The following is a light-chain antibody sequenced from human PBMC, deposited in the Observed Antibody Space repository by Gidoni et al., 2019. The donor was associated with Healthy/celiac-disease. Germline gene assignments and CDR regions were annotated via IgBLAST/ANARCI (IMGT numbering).Light chain of an antibody. CDR1: QSVSSN. CDR2: DAS. J-gene: IGKJ4*01. Sequence: ELVMMQLPATLSVSPGERATPSCRASQSVSSNLAWYQQKPGKAPRLLIYDASTRAAGIPARFSGSGSGTEFTLTISSRQSEDFAVYYCQQYNNWRPLTFGGGTKVEIK. V-gene: IGKV3-15*01. CDR3: QQYNNWRPLT.